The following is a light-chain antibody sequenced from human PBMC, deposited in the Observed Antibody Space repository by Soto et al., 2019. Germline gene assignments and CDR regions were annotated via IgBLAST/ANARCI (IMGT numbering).Light chain of an antibody. CDR3: QQYDDWPWT. CDR2: GAS. V-gene: IGKV3-15*01. J-gene: IGKJ1*01. Sequence: EIVMTQSPATLSMSPGERATLSCRASQNIYTNLAWYQQERGQAPRLLIYGASTRATGIPARFSGSGSGTEFTLTISSLQSEDFAVYYCQQYDDWPWTFGHGTKVDI. CDR1: QNIYTN.